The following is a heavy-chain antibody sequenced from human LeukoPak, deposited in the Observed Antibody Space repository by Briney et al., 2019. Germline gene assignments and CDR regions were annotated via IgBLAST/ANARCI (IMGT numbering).Heavy chain of an antibody. J-gene: IGHJ5*02. V-gene: IGHV4-59*08. CDR1: GGSINGSY. D-gene: IGHD2-21*01. CDR2: IYSSGST. CDR3: AKHLALNWFNP. Sequence: SETLSLTCTVSGGSINGSYWSWIRQPPGKGLEWIGYIYSSGSTNSNPSLKSRVTISVDTSKNQFSLKLSSGTAADTAMYYCAKHLALNWFNPWGQGTLVTVSS.